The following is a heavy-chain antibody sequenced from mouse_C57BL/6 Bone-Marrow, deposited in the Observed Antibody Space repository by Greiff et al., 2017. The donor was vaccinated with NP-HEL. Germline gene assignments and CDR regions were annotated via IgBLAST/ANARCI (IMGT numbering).Heavy chain of an antibody. CDR3: ASHYYGSSYVGYFDV. V-gene: IGHV2-5*01. CDR2: IWRGGST. D-gene: IGHD1-1*01. Sequence: VMLVESGPGLVQPSQSLSITCTVSGFSLTSYGVHWVRQSPGKGLEWLGVIWRGGSTDYNAAFMSRLSITKDNSKSQVFFKMNSLQADDTAIYYCASHYYGSSYVGYFDVWGTGTTVTVSS. J-gene: IGHJ1*03. CDR1: GFSLTSYG.